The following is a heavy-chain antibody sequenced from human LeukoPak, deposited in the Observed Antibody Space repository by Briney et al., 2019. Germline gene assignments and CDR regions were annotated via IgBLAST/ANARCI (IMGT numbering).Heavy chain of an antibody. V-gene: IGHV3-21*01. CDR1: GFTFSSYS. CDR3: ARDLSDIVVVPAATLLVYYYGMDG. Sequence: GGSLRLSCAASGFTFSSYSMNWVRQAPGKGLEWVSSISSSSSYIYYADSVKGQFTISRDNAKTSLYLQMTSLRAEDTAVYYCARDLSDIVVVPAATLLVYYYGMDGWGQGTTVTVSS. CDR2: ISSSSSYI. D-gene: IGHD2-2*01. J-gene: IGHJ6*02.